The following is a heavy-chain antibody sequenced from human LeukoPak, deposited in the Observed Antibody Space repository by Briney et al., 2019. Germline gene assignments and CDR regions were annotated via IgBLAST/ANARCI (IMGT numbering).Heavy chain of an antibody. J-gene: IGHJ4*02. CDR3: AKDCCGDYRLYDY. D-gene: IGHD4-17*01. CDR1: GFTFSSYA. Sequence: GGSLRLSCAASGFTFSSYAMSWVRQAPGKGLEWDSGISLSGGSTYYADYVKGRFTISRDNSKNTLYLQMNSLRADDTALYYCAKDCCGDYRLYDYWGQGTLVTVSS. CDR2: ISLSGGST. V-gene: IGHV3-23*01.